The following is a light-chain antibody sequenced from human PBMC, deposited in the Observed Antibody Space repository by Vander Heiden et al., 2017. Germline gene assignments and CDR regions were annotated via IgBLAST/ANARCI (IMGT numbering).Light chain of an antibody. Sequence: QTVVTQEPSFSVSPGGTVTLTCGLTSGLVSTRFHPSWYQQTPGQAPRTLIYNTNTRSSGVPDRFSGSILGNKAALTITGAQPDDECDYYCVLYMGNGIWVFGGGTKLTVL. CDR3: VLYMGNGIWV. CDR1: SGLVSTRFH. CDR2: NTN. J-gene: IGLJ3*02. V-gene: IGLV8-61*01.